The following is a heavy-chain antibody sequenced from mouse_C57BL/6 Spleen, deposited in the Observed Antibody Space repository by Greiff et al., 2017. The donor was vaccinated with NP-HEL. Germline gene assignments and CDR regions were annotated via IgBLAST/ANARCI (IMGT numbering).Heavy chain of an antibody. CDR3: TRTAQATGYFDY. Sequence: VQLQQSGAELVRPGASVTLSCKASGYTFTDYEMHWVKQTPVHGLEWIGAIDPETGGTAYNQKFKGKAILTADKSSSTAYMELRSLTSEVSAVDYCTRTAQATGYFDYWGQGTTLTVSS. CDR1: GYTFTDYE. J-gene: IGHJ2*01. V-gene: IGHV1-15*01. CDR2: IDPETGGT. D-gene: IGHD3-2*02.